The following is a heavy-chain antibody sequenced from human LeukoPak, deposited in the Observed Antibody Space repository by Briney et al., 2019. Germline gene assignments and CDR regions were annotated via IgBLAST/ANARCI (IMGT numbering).Heavy chain of an antibody. J-gene: IGHJ6*03. V-gene: IGHV1-69*13. CDR2: IIPIFGTA. Sequence: SVKVSCKASGGTFSSYAISWVRQAPGQGREWMGGIIPIFGTANYAQKFQGRVTITADESTSTAYMELSSLRSEDTAVYYCARWLPGDYYYYMDVWGKGTTVTVSS. CDR1: GGTFSSYA. D-gene: IGHD5-12*01. CDR3: ARWLPGDYYYYMDV.